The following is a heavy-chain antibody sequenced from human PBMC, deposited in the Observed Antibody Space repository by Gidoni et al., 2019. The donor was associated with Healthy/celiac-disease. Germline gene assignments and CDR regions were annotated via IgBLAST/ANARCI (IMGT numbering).Heavy chain of an antibody. D-gene: IGHD1-26*01. V-gene: IGHV3-23*01. CDR3: AKDSGSYYAAFDI. CDR1: GFTFSSYA. CDR2: ISGSGGST. Sequence: EVQLLESGGGLVQPGGSLRLSCAASGFTFSSYAMSWVRQAPGKGLEWVSAISGSGGSTYYADAVKGRFTISRDNSKNTLYLQMNSLRAEDTAVYYCAKDSGSYYAAFDIWGQGTMVTVSS. J-gene: IGHJ3*02.